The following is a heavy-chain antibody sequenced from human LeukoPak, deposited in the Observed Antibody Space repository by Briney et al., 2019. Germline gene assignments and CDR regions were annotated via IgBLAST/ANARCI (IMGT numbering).Heavy chain of an antibody. CDR2: INGDGDST. CDR3: ARVPHYYDSDGYYYVGHYFDY. CDR1: GFTFSSYW. D-gene: IGHD3-22*01. Sequence: GGSLRLSCAASGFTFSSYWMHWVRQAPGKGLVFVPRINGDGDSTAYADSVKGRFTISRDNAKNTLYLQMSSLRAEDTAVYYCARVPHYYDSDGYYYVGHYFDYWGQGTLVTVSS. J-gene: IGHJ4*02. V-gene: IGHV3-74*01.